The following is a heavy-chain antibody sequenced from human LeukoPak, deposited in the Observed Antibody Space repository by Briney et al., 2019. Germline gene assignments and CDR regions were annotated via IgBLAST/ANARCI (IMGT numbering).Heavy chain of an antibody. Sequence: ASVKVSCKASGYTFTGYYMHWVRQAPGQGLEWMGWINPNSGGTNYAQKFQGRVTMTRDTSISTAYMELSRLRSGDTAVYYCARDWVAAADAFDIWGQGTMVTVSS. V-gene: IGHV1-2*02. D-gene: IGHD6-13*01. CDR3: ARDWVAAADAFDI. CDR2: INPNSGGT. J-gene: IGHJ3*02. CDR1: GYTFTGYY.